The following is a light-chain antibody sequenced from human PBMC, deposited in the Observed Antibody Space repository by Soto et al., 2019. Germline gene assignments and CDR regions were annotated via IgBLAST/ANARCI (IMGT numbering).Light chain of an antibody. CDR3: QSYDSSLSGHVV. Sequence: QSALTQPPSVSGAPGQRVTISCTGSSSNIGAGYDVHWYQQLPGTAPKLLIYGNSNRPSGVPDRFSCSKSGTSASLAITGLQAEDEADYYCQSYDSSLSGHVVFGGGTKLTVL. J-gene: IGLJ2*01. CDR1: SSNIGAGYD. V-gene: IGLV1-40*01. CDR2: GNS.